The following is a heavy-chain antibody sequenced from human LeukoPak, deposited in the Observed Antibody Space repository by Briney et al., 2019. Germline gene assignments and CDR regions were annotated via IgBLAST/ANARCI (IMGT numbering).Heavy chain of an antibody. V-gene: IGHV5-51*01. Sequence: GESLKISCKTSGYIFTTYWIGWVRQMAGKGLEWMGIIYPGDSDTRYSPSFQGQVTISADKSISTAYLQWSSLKASDTAMYYCARATLYSGLLDYWGQGTLVTVSS. J-gene: IGHJ4*02. CDR1: GYIFTTYW. D-gene: IGHD5-12*01. CDR2: IYPGDSDT. CDR3: ARATLYSGLLDY.